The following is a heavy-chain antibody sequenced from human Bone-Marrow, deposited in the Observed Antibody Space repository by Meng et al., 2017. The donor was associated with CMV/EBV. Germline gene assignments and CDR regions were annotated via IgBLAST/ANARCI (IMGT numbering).Heavy chain of an antibody. J-gene: IGHJ4*02. Sequence: ASVKVSCKASGYTFTGYYIHWVRQAPGQGLQWMGWINPNSGAAIYAQKFQGRVTMTRDTSISTANMELTSLTSDDTAVYYCARDYWRPGVATTVTPSDYWGQGTLVTVSS. CDR1: GYTFTGYY. D-gene: IGHD4-11*01. V-gene: IGHV1-2*02. CDR3: ARDYWRPGVATTVTPSDY. CDR2: INPNSGAA.